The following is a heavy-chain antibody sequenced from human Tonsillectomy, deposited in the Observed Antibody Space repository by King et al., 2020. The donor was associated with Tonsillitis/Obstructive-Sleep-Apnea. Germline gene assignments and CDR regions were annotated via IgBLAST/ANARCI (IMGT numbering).Heavy chain of an antibody. CDR1: GFTFSSYA. V-gene: IGHV3-23*04. Sequence: VQLVESGGGLVQPGGSLRLSCAASGFTFSSYAMSWVRQAPGKGLEWVSAISGSGGSTYYADSVKGRFTISRDNSKNTLYLQMNSLRAEDTAVYYCAKDSPDDFWSGYQNYYFDYWGQGTLVTVSS. CDR2: ISGSGGST. J-gene: IGHJ4*02. D-gene: IGHD3-3*01. CDR3: AKDSPDDFWSGYQNYYFDY.